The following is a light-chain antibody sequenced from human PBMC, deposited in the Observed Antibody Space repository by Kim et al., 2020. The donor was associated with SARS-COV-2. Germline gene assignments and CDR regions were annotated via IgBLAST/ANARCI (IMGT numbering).Light chain of an antibody. CDR3: QQRTQWPLT. Sequence: EIVLTQSPATLSLSPGERATLSCRVSQSIGNWLAWYQQKPGQAPRLLIYDVSNRATGIPARFSGSGYGSDFTLTISSLEPEDFAVYYCQQRTQWPLTFGGDPKLEI. CDR1: QSIGNW. CDR2: DVS. V-gene: IGKV3-11*01. J-gene: IGKJ4*01.